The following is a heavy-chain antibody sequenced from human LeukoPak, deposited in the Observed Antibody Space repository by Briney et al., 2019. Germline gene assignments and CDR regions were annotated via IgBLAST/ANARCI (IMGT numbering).Heavy chain of an antibody. D-gene: IGHD6-19*01. J-gene: IGHJ4*02. CDR2: IYYTGST. CDR1: GGSISSSINY. CDR3: ARDRSSGDFDY. Sequence: SETLSLTCTVSGGSISSSINYWSWIRQPPGKGLEYIGYIYYTGSTYYRPSLRSRVTISVDTSKTHFSLKLSSVTAADTAVYYCARDRSSGDFDYWGQGTLVTVSS. V-gene: IGHV4-61*03.